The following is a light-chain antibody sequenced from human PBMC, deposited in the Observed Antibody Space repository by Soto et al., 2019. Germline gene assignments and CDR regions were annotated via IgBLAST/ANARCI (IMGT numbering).Light chain of an antibody. CDR2: GAS. J-gene: IGKJ1*01. CDR3: HQYGTAHHK. V-gene: IGKV3-20*01. CDR1: QRVTSSY. Sequence: IVLTHSPGTLYLSPGEIATLSCRSSQRVTSSYLAWFQQKPGQPPRVLIHGASSRANGIPDRFSGSGSGTDFPLTISRLEPEDFEVYYCHQYGTAHHKFGQGTYGDIK.